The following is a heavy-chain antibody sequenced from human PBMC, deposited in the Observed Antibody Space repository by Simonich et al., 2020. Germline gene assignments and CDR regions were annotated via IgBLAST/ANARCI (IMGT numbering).Heavy chain of an antibody. Sequence: EVQLVESGGGLVKPGGSLRLSCAASGFTFRSYSMNWDGQAPGQVFEWFSSISSRSTYINYANTGKGRFTIARYNAKNSLYLQMNSLRAEDTAVYYCAREQARGGAFDIWGQGTMVTVSS. CDR1: GFTFRSYS. V-gene: IGHV3-21*01. CDR2: ISSRSTYI. J-gene: IGHJ3*02. CDR3: AREQARGGAFDI. D-gene: IGHD3-16*01.